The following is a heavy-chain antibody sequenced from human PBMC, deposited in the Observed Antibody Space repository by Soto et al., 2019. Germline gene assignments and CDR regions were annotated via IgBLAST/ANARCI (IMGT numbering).Heavy chain of an antibody. Sequence: GCSLRLSCAASGFTFSDYYMSWILQAPGKGLEWVSYISSSGSTIYYADSVKGRFTISRDNAKNSLYLQMNSLRAEDAAVYYWARDIVATRHYYYDGRDVWGQRTTVTVSS. CDR1: GFTFSDYY. D-gene: IGHD5-12*01. CDR3: ARDIVATRHYYYDGRDV. CDR2: ISSSGSTI. V-gene: IGHV3-11*01. J-gene: IGHJ6*02.